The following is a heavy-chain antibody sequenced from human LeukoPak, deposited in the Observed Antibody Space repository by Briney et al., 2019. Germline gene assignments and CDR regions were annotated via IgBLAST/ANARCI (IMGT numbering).Heavy chain of an antibody. V-gene: IGHV4-31*03. Sequence: PSETLSLTCTVSGGSISRGGYYWSWIRQHPGKGLEWIGYIYYSGSTYYNPSLKSRLTISVDTSKNQFSLKLSSVTAADTAVYYCARDWKAGDYYGSGNHAFDIWGQGTMVTVSS. J-gene: IGHJ3*02. CDR1: GGSISRGGYY. CDR2: IYYSGST. CDR3: ARDWKAGDYYGSGNHAFDI. D-gene: IGHD3-10*01.